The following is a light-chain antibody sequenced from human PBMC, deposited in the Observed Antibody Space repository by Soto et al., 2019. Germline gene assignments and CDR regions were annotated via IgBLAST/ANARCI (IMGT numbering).Light chain of an antibody. Sequence: MTRTPRFLLVTPGEPASISCRSSQSLFDSDNGNTYLDWYLQKPGQSPQLLIYMLSYRASGVPDRFSGSGSGSDFTLKISRVEAAAVRVYCSMQRTDFPIRFGQGTRLEIK. CDR1: QSLFDSDNGNTY. V-gene: IGKV2-40*01. J-gene: IGKJ5*01. CDR3: MQRTDFPIR. CDR2: MLS.